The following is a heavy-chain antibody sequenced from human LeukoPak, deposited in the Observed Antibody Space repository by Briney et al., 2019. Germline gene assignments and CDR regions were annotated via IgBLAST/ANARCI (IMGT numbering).Heavy chain of an antibody. J-gene: IGHJ4*02. D-gene: IGHD1-7*01. Sequence: SETLSLTCAVYGGSFSGYYWSLIRLPPGKGLEWIGEINHSGSTNYNPSLKSRVTISVDTSKNQFSLKLSSVTAADTAVYYCARGFTFKLRTAGIDYWGQGTLVTVSS. CDR3: ARGFTFKLRTAGIDY. CDR1: GGSFSGYY. V-gene: IGHV4-34*01. CDR2: INHSGST.